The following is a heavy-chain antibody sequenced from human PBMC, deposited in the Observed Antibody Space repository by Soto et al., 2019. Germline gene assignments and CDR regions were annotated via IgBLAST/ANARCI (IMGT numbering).Heavy chain of an antibody. CDR3: ACNYYDFWSGYYSVGYFDY. Sequence: SETLSLTCTISGGSMSRYSCHWLRQPPGKGLEWIGYMYNDGATDYNPSLKSRISMSLDTSTNQFSLRLSSVTAADTAVYFCACNYYDFWSGYYSVGYFDYWAQGTPVTVSS. V-gene: IGHV4-59*03. J-gene: IGHJ4*02. CDR2: MYNDGAT. D-gene: IGHD3-3*01. CDR1: GGSMSRYS.